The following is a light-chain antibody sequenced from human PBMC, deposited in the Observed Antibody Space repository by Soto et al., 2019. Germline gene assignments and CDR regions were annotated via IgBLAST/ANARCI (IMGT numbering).Light chain of an antibody. CDR2: EVS. J-gene: IGLJ1*01. Sequence: QSVPTQPPSASGSPGQSVTISCTGTSSDVGGYNFVSWYQQHPGKAPKLVIYEVSERPSGVPDRFSGSKSGNTVSLTVSGLQAEDEADYYCSSYAGSDMGVFGTGTKLTVL. CDR1: SSDVGGYNF. CDR3: SSYAGSDMGV. V-gene: IGLV2-8*01.